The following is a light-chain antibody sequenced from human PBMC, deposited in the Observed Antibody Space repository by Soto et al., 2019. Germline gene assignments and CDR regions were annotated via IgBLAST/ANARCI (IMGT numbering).Light chain of an antibody. Sequence: QSVLTQPPSASGTPGQRVTISCSGSSSNIGSNTVNWYQQVPGTAPKLLIYSNNQRPSGVPDRFSGSKSGTSASLAISGLQSEDEADYYCAAWDATLNGLFGGGTKLTGL. J-gene: IGLJ2*01. CDR1: SSNIGSNT. CDR2: SNN. V-gene: IGLV1-44*01. CDR3: AAWDATLNGL.